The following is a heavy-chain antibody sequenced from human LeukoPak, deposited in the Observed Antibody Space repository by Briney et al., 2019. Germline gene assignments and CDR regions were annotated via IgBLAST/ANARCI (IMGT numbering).Heavy chain of an antibody. D-gene: IGHD6-13*01. CDR2: ISGSGGST. CDR1: GFTFSSYA. V-gene: IGHV3-23*01. J-gene: IGHJ4*02. Sequence: GGSLRLSCAASGFTFSSYAMSWVRQAPGKGLEWVPAISGSGGSTYYADSVKGRFTISRDNSKNTLYLQMNSLRAEDTAVYYCAKDLDIAAAGILDYWGQGTLVTVSS. CDR3: AKDLDIAAAGILDY.